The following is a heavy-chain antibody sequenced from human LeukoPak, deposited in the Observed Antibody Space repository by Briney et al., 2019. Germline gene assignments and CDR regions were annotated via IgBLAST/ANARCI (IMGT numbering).Heavy chain of an antibody. CDR1: GFTFSTFA. CDR2: IFPSGGEI. J-gene: IGHJ5*02. D-gene: IGHD2/OR15-2a*01. Sequence: GGSLRLSCAASGFTFSTFAMIWVRQPPGKGLEWVSSIFPSGGEIHYADSVRGRFTISRDNSKSTLSLQMNSLRAEDTAVYYCARVALPFDWFDPWGQGTLVTVSS. CDR3: ARVALPFDWFDP. V-gene: IGHV3-23*01.